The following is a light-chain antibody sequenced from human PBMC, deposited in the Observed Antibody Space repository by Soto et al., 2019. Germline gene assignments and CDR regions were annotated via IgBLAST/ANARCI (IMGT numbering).Light chain of an antibody. J-gene: IGKJ4*01. Sequence: DIQMTQSPSSLSASVGDRVTITCRASQSITSYLNWYQQKPGKAPKLLIYAASSLQSGVPSRSSGSGSGTDFTLTISSLQPEDFATYYCQQSYSTLGLTFGGGTKVEIK. CDR2: AAS. CDR1: QSITSY. CDR3: QQSYSTLGLT. V-gene: IGKV1-39*01.